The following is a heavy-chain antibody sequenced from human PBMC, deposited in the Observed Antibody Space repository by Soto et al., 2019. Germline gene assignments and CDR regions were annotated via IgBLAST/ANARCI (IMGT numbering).Heavy chain of an antibody. D-gene: IGHD6-19*01. V-gene: IGHV3-72*01. Sequence: PGGSLRLSCAASGFTFSDHYMDWVRQSPGKGLEWVGRIRNKGNSYTTEYAASVKGRFTISGDDSKNSLYLQMNSLKPEDTAVYYCGRNKYISGWHIDCWGQGTLVTVSS. CDR3: GRNKYISGWHIDC. CDR2: IRNKGNSYTT. CDR1: GFTFSDHY. J-gene: IGHJ4*02.